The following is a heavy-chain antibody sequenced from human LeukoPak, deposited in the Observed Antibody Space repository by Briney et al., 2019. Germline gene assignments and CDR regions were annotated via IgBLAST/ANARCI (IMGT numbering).Heavy chain of an antibody. J-gene: IGHJ4*02. CDR2: ISYDGSNK. V-gene: IGHV3-30*03. CDR1: GFTFSSYG. Sequence: GGSLRLSCAASGFTFSSYGMHWVRQAPGKGLEWVAVISYDGSNKYYADSVKGRFTISRENSKNTLYLQMSSLRAEDTAVYYCARVYNNWYVDYWGQGTLVTVSS. D-gene: IGHD1-1*01. CDR3: ARVYNNWYVDY.